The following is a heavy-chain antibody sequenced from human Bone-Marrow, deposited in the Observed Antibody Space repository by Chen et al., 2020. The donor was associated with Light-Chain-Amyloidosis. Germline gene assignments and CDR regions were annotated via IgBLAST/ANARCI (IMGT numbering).Heavy chain of an antibody. J-gene: IGHJ4*02. CDR1: GYTFPNYW. V-gene: IGHV5-51*01. CDR2: IYPDDSDA. Sequence: EVKKPGESLKISCKGSGYTFPNYWIGWVRQMPGKGLEWMGVIYPDDSDARYSPSFEGQVTIXADKSXXXXXXXWRSLKASDTAMYYCARRRDGYNFDYWGQGTLVTVSS. D-gene: IGHD5-12*01. CDR3: ARRRDGYNFDY.